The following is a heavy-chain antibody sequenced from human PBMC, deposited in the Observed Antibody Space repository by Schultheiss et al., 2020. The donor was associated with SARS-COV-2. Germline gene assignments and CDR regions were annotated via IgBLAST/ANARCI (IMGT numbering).Heavy chain of an antibody. CDR2: ISYDGSNK. CDR3: ARGIPAANFDY. Sequence: GESLKISCAASGFTFSSYAMHWVRQAPGKGLEWVAVISYDGSNKYYADSVKGRFTISRDNSKNTLYLQMNSLRAEDTAVYYCARGIPAANFDYWGQGTLVTVSS. D-gene: IGHD2-2*01. CDR1: GFTFSSYA. V-gene: IGHV3-30-3*01. J-gene: IGHJ4*02.